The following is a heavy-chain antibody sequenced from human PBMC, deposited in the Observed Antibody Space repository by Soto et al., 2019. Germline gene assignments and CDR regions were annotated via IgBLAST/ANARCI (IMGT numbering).Heavy chain of an antibody. J-gene: IGHJ4*02. CDR1: GGSFSGYY. D-gene: IGHD2-15*01. CDR2: INHSGST. Sequence: SETLSLTCAVYGGSFSGYYWSWIRQHPGKGLEWIGEINHSGSTNYNPSLKSRVTISVDTSKNQFSLKLSSVTAADTAVYYCARGPHCSGGSCYSAPLDYWGQGTQVTVSS. V-gene: IGHV4-34*01. CDR3: ARGPHCSGGSCYSAPLDY.